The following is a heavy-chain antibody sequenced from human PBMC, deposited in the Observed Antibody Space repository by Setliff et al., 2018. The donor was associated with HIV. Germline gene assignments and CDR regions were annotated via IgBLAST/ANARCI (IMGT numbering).Heavy chain of an antibody. Sequence: ASVKVSCKGFGYEFDKYYLHWVRQAPGHRLEWMGQILPITGGTKYAPRFQGRVTMTSDSSLNTAFMELSRLRSDDTAVYYCARGDGSGSYPFYYYYYYMDVWGKGTTVTVSS. CDR2: ILPITGGT. CDR1: GYEFDKYY. J-gene: IGHJ6*03. V-gene: IGHV1-2*06. CDR3: ARGDGSGSYPFYYYYYYMDV. D-gene: IGHD3-10*01.